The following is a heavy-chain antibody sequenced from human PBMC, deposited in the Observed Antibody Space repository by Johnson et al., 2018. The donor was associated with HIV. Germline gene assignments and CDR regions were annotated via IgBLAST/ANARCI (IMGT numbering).Heavy chain of an antibody. D-gene: IGHD4-17*01. CDR2: ISGSGGST. CDR3: ARVSTTVTTGGAFDI. V-gene: IGHV3-11*04. CDR1: GFIFSDYY. Sequence: QVQLVESGGGLVKPGGSLRLSCAASGFIFSDYYMSWIRQAPGKGLEWVSAISGSGGSTYYADSVKGRFTISRDNAKNSLYLQMNSLRADDTAVYYCARVSTTVTTGGAFDIWGQGKMVTVSS. J-gene: IGHJ3*02.